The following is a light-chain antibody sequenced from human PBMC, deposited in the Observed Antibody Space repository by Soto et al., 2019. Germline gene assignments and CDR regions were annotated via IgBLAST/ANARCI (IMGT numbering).Light chain of an antibody. Sequence: QSALTQPASVSGSPGQSITISCTGTSSDVGGYNYDSWYQHNPGKAPKLMIYDVTNRPSGVSNRFSGSKSGNTPSLTISGLQAEDEADFCTSYTTSTFYLVFGGGTNVTVL. CDR3: TSYTTSTFYLV. V-gene: IGLV2-14*03. J-gene: IGLJ3*02. CDR1: SSDVGGYNY. CDR2: DVT.